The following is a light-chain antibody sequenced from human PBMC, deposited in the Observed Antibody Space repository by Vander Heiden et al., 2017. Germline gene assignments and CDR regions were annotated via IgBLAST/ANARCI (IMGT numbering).Light chain of an antibody. CDR1: QSDSSSY. V-gene: IGKV3-20*01. J-gene: IGKJ1*01. Sequence: DIVLTQSPGTLSLSPGERATLSCSASQSDSSSYLAWYRQKHGQAPRLLIYGASSRATGIPDRFSGSGSGTDFNFTIRRMEPEDFEVEDCQRYGSLRGTFGRGTKVEIK. CDR3: QRYGSLRGT. CDR2: GAS.